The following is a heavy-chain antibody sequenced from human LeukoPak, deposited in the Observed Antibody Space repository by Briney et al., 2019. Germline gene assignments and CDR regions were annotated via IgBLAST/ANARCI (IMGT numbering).Heavy chain of an antibody. CDR3: ARVSGPGMNEYYHL. D-gene: IGHD3-10*01. V-gene: IGHV3-74*01. J-gene: IGHJ1*01. CDR2: INDDGSFR. CDR1: GFTFSDFV. Sequence: GGSLRLSCAASGFTFSDFVMSWVRQAPGKGLEWVSRINDDGSFRRYANSVKGRFTISRDNAKNTLFLQMDSLRAEDTAVYYCARVSGPGMNEYYHLWGQGTLVTVSS.